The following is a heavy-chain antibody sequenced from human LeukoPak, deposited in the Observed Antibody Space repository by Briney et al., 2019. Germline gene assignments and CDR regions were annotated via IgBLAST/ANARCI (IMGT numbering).Heavy chain of an antibody. Sequence: SETLSLTCTVSGGSISSSSYYWGWIRQPPGKGLEWIGSIYYSGSTYYNPSLKSRVTISVDTSENQFSLKLSSVTAADTAVYYCARGRIGTTRYFDYWGQGILVTVSS. CDR3: ARGRIGTTRYFDY. V-gene: IGHV4-39*01. CDR1: GGSISSSSYY. D-gene: IGHD1-1*01. CDR2: IYYSGST. J-gene: IGHJ4*02.